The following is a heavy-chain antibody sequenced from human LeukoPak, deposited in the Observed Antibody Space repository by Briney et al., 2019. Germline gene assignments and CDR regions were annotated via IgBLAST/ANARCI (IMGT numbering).Heavy chain of an antibody. Sequence: GASVKVSCKASGNTFTSHYMHWVRQAPGQGLEWMVVINRSGVSTSYAQKFQGRVTMTRDTSTSAVYMELSSLTSEDTAVYYCARESAPSGYGAGVDYWGQGTLVTVFS. J-gene: IGHJ4*02. CDR2: INRSGVST. V-gene: IGHV1-46*01. CDR1: GNTFTSHY. D-gene: IGHD2-15*01. CDR3: ARESAPSGYGAGVDY.